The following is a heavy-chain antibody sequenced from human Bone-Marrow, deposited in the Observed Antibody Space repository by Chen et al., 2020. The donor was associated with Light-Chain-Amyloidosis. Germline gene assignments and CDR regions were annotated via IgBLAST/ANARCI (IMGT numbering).Heavy chain of an antibody. CDR3: ARGGLDHAFDV. Sequence: EVQLVESGGGLVQPGGSLRLSCSASGFPFTTYWMHWVRQAPGRGLVWVSRINKDGSGTLYADSLKGRFTVSRDNARNTLYLQMNSLGAEDTAVYYCARGGLDHAFDVWGQGTRVTVSS. CDR2: INKDGSGT. D-gene: IGHD3-9*01. J-gene: IGHJ3*01. CDR1: GFPFTTYW. V-gene: IGHV3-74*01.